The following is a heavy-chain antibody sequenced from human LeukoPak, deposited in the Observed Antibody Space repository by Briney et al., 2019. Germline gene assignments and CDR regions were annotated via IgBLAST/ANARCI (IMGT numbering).Heavy chain of an antibody. CDR1: GFTVSSNY. CDR3: AREAYYGSGSYVDY. CDR2: IYSGGST. D-gene: IGHD3-10*01. Sequence: GGSLRLSCAASGFTVSSNYMSWVRQAPGKGLEWVSVIYSGGSTYYADSVKGRFTISRDNSKNTLYLQMNSLRAEDTAVYYCAREAYYGSGSYVDYWGQGTLVTVSS. J-gene: IGHJ4*02. V-gene: IGHV3-66*01.